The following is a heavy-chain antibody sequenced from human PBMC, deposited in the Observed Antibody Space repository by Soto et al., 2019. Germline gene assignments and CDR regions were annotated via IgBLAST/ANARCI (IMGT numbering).Heavy chain of an antibody. CDR2: ISGDGVTT. CDR1: GFPFSSYW. V-gene: IGHV3-74*01. J-gene: IGHJ4*02. CDR3: ARDYYGLLTGYYTDY. Sequence: EVQLVESGGDLVQRGGSLRLSCAASGFPFSSYWMHWVRHTPGKGLDWVARISGDGVTTYYADSVTGRFTVSRDNAKNTLSLQISALRSEDTAVYYCARDYYGLLTGYYTDYWGPCTLVSVSS. D-gene: IGHD3-9*01.